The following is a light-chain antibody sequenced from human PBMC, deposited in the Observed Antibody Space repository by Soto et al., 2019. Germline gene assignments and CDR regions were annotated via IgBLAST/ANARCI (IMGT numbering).Light chain of an antibody. V-gene: IGLV2-14*01. Sequence: QSVLTQPASVSGSPGQSITISCTGTSSDVGGYNYVSWYQQHPGKAPKLMIYEVSNRPSGVSNRFSGSKSGNTASLTISGLHAEDEADYYCSSYTSSSTFYVFGTGTQLTVL. J-gene: IGLJ1*01. CDR1: SSDVGGYNY. CDR3: SSYTSSSTFYV. CDR2: EVS.